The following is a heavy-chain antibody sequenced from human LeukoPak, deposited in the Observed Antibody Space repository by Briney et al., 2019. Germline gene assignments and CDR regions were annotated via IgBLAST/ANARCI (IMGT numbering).Heavy chain of an antibody. CDR3: ARLRMEHTGDFLSVFFDW. CDR1: GYIFTNYW. J-gene: IGHJ4*02. CDR2: VFPRDSDT. Sequence: GESLKISCKTSGYIFTNYWIGWVRHMPGKGLNWMGIVFPRDSDTKYSPSFQGQATISADTSINTAYLQWTSLRASDTGIYYCARLRMEHTGDFLSVFFDWWGQGTLVTVSS. D-gene: IGHD7-27*01. V-gene: IGHV5-51*01.